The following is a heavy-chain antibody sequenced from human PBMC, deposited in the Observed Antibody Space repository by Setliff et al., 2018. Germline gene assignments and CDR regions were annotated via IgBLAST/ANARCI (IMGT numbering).Heavy chain of an antibody. V-gene: IGHV1-69-2*01. D-gene: IGHD1-1*01. J-gene: IGHJ4*02. CDR2: IDPRDDFT. CDR1: GYSFSDSY. CDR3: AIDYGPTGTPYH. Sequence: ASVKVSCKASGYSFSDSYMHWVRQVPGEGLEALGRIDPRDDFTVYAERFKDRLTITADTSTDISYMEMSSLRFEDTAVYYCAIDYGPTGTPYHWGQGTPVTVSS.